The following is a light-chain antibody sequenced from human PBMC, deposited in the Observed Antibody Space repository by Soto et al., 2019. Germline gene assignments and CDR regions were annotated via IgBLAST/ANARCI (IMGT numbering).Light chain of an antibody. Sequence: IQMTQSPSSGSASVGDRVTIACRASQDSNNWLAWYQQKPGKAPKLLIYAASIWHSGVPSRFSGSGAGTDVTLTISSTQPEECTRNYCPHHNHGPLTFGPGTKVDIK. CDR2: AAS. V-gene: IGKV1-12*01. CDR3: PHHNHGPLT. CDR1: QDSNNW. J-gene: IGKJ4*02.